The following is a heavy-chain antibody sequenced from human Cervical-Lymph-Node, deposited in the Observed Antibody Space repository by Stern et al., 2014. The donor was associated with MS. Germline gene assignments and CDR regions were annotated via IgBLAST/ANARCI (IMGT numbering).Heavy chain of an antibody. V-gene: IGHV3-11*01. CDR3: ARSGSYPPRYGMDV. CDR1: GFNFSDYS. D-gene: IGHD1-26*01. Sequence: VQLVESGGGLVKPGGSLRLSCEVSGFNFSDYSITWISQAPGKGMELVSFISSSGATISYADSVKGRISISTDSTKNSLGLQMNSLRHEDTAVYFCARSGSYPPRYGMDVWGQGTTVTVS. J-gene: IGHJ6*02. CDR2: ISSSGATI.